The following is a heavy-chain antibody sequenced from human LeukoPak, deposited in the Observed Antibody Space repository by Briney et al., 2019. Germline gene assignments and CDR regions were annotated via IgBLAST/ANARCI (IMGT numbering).Heavy chain of an antibody. CDR1: GFTFSSYS. J-gene: IGHJ4*02. D-gene: IGHD6-19*01. CDR2: ISSSSSYI. V-gene: IGHV3-21*01. Sequence: PGGSLRLSCAASGFTFSSYSMNWVRQAPGKGLEWGSFISSSSSYIYYADSVKGRFTISRDNAKNSLYLQMNSLRAEDTAVYYCARDMRSSGWYSEPNYWGQGTLVTVSS. CDR3: ARDMRSSGWYSEPNY.